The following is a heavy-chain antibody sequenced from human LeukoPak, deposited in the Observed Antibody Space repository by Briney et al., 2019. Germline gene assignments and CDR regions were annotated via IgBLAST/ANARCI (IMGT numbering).Heavy chain of an antibody. CDR1: GYTFTSYD. J-gene: IGHJ4*02. CDR3: ASRPPYYYDSSGYYYVY. V-gene: IGHV1-8*01. CDR2: MNPNSGNT. D-gene: IGHD3-22*01. Sequence: ASVKVSCKASGYTFTSYDINWVRQATGQGLEWMGWMNPNSGNTGYAQKFQGRVTMTRNTSISTAYMELSSLRSEDTAVYYCASRPPYYYDSSGYYYVYWGQGTLVTASS.